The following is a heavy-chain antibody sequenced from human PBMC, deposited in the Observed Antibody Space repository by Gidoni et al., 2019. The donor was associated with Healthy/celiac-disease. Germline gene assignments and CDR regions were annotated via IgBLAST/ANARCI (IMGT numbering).Heavy chain of an antibody. J-gene: IGHJ4*02. Sequence: EVQLLESGGGLVQPGGSLRLSCAASGFTFSTDAMSWVRQAPGKGLEWVSGSSGTGGSILYADSVKGRFTISRDNSKNTLYLQMNSLRVEDTAVYYCVSPAAPGIEVAGTFDYWGQGTLVTVSS. CDR2: SSGTGGSI. CDR1: GFTFSTDA. V-gene: IGHV3-23*01. D-gene: IGHD6-19*01. CDR3: VSPAAPGIEVAGTFDY.